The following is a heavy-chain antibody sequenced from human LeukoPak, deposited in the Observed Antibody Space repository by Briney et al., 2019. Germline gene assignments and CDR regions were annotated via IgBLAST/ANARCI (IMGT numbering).Heavy chain of an antibody. J-gene: IGHJ3*02. CDR1: GFNFSTYG. Sequence: PGGSLRLSCAASGFNFSTYGMHWVRQAPGKGLGWVAFIQYDGSIKYYADSVKGRFTISRDNSKNTLYLQVNSLRAEDTAVYYCAKDLLVGATAFDIWGQGTMVTVSS. CDR2: IQYDGSIK. CDR3: AKDLLVGATAFDI. D-gene: IGHD1-26*01. V-gene: IGHV3-30*02.